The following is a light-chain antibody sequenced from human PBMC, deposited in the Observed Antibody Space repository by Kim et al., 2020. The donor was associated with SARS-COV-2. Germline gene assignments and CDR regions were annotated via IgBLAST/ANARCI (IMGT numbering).Light chain of an antibody. V-gene: IGKV1-5*03. CDR2: KAS. CDR3: QQYNSYWP. Sequence: SGSVVDSITIPCQASQSINIWLAWYQQKPGKAPKLLIYKASSLESGVPSRFSGSGSGTEFTLTISSLQPDDIATYYCQQYNSYWPFGQGTKVEIK. J-gene: IGKJ1*01. CDR1: QSINIW.